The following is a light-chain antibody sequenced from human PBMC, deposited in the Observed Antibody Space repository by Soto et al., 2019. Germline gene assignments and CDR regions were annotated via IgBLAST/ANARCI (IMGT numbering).Light chain of an antibody. CDR3: MQATDFPRT. V-gene: IGKV2-24*01. CDR2: KIS. Sequence: DIVMTQTPLSLLVTLGQSASISCRSSQSLVHRNGDTYLNWLQQRPGQPPRLLIYKISHRLSGVPDRFSGSGAGTDFTLKISRVEAEDVGLYYCMQATDFPRTFGQGTKVEIK. J-gene: IGKJ1*01. CDR1: QSLVHRNGDTY.